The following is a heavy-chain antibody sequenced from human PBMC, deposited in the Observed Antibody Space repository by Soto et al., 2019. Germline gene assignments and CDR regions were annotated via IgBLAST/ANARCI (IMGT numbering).Heavy chain of an antibody. J-gene: IGHJ3*02. CDR3: ARGLGYCSGGSCYRLDAFDI. D-gene: IGHD2-15*01. CDR1: GGTFSSYA. V-gene: IGHV1-69*13. CDR2: IIPIFGTA. Sequence: SVKVSCKASGGTFSSYAISWVRQAPGQGLEWMGGIIPIFGTANYAQKFQGRVTITADESTSTAYMELSSLRSEDTAVYYCARGLGYCSGGSCYRLDAFDIWGQGTMVTVSS.